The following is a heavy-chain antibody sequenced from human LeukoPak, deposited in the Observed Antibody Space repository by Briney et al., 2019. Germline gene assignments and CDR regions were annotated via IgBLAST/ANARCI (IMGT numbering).Heavy chain of an antibody. V-gene: IGHV3-23*01. J-gene: IGHJ3*02. D-gene: IGHD3-3*01. CDR1: GFTFSSYG. CDR2: ISGSGGST. CDR3: AKSRLSGINDAFDI. Sequence: GGTLRLSCAASGFTFSSYGMSWVRQAPGKGLEWVSAISGSGGSTYYADSVKGRFTISRDNSKNTLYLQMNSLRAEDTALYYCAKSRLSGINDAFDIWGQGTVVTVSP.